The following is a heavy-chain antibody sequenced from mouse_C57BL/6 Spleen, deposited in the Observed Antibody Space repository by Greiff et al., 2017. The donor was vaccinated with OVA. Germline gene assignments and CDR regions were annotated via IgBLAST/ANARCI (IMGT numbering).Heavy chain of an antibody. CDR3: ARGAITTVGPLFAY. J-gene: IGHJ3*01. V-gene: IGHV1-69*01. CDR1: GYTFTSYW. CDR2: IDPSDSYT. Sequence: QVQLQQPGAELVMPGASVKLSCKASGYTFTSYWMHWVKQRPGQGLEWIGEIDPSDSYTNYNQKFKGKSTLTVDKSSSTAYMQLSSLTSEDSAVYYCARGAITTVGPLFAYWGQGTLVTVSA. D-gene: IGHD1-1*01.